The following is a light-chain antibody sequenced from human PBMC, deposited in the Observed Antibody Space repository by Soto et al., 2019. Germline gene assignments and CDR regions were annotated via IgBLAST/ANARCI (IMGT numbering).Light chain of an antibody. CDR1: SSDVGGYNY. Sequence: QSVLTQPASVSGSPGQSITISCTGTSSDVGGYNYVSWYQHHPGKAPKLMIYDVSNRPSGVSNRFSGSKSGNTASLIISGLQAEDGADYYCSSYTSSSTLSTYVFGTG. J-gene: IGLJ1*01. CDR3: SSYTSSSTLSTYV. V-gene: IGLV2-14*03. CDR2: DVS.